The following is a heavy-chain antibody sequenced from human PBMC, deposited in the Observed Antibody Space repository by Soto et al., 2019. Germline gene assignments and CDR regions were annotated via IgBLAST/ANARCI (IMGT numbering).Heavy chain of an antibody. Sequence: AGGSLRLSCAASGFTFSSYWMSWVRQAPGKGLEWVANIKQDGSEKYYVDSVKGRFTISRDNAKNSLYLQMNSLRAEDTAVYYCARVGRITIFGVVTGYYFDYWGQGTLVTVSS. CDR3: ARVGRITIFGVVTGYYFDY. CDR2: IKQDGSEK. CDR1: GFTFSSYW. V-gene: IGHV3-7*01. J-gene: IGHJ4*02. D-gene: IGHD3-3*01.